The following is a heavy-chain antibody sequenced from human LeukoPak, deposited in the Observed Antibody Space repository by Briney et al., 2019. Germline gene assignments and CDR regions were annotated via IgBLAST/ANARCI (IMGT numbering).Heavy chain of an antibody. CDR3: ARVDAISHTNWGFGGHSNNFDF. J-gene: IGHJ4*02. Sequence: PGGSLRLSCAASGFTFSSYAMSWVRQAPGKGLEWVSVISGSGGGTYYADSVKGRFTISRDNAKNSLYLQMNSLRAEDTALYYCARVDAISHTNWGFGGHSNNFDFWGQGTLVTVSS. V-gene: IGHV3-23*01. D-gene: IGHD7-27*01. CDR1: GFTFSSYA. CDR2: ISGSGGGT.